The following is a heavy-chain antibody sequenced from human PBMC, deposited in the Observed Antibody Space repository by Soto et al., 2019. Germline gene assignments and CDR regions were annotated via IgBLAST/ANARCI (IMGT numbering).Heavy chain of an antibody. V-gene: IGHV3-33*06. J-gene: IGHJ4*02. CDR2: TWSGGRGE. CDR1: GFAFSYHG. Sequence: QVQLVESGGGVVQPGTSLRLSCAASGFAFSYHGIHWVRQAPGKGLEWVAVTWSGGRGEYYADSERGRFTISRDNSKTTVYLQMNSLRVEDTAVYYCAKDDDTSSHYSLLDFRGQGTLVTVSS. CDR3: AKDDDTSSHYSLLDF. D-gene: IGHD3-22*01.